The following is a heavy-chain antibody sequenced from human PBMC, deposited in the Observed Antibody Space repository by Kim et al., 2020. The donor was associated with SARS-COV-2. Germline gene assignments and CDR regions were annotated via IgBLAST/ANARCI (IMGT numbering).Heavy chain of an antibody. V-gene: IGHV3-30*01. Sequence: ADAGKXRFTXSRDNSKNTLYLQMNSLRAEDTAVYYWARAYSGXYYSPFDYWGQGTLVTVSS. J-gene: IGHJ4*02. D-gene: IGHD3-10*01. CDR3: ARAYSGXYYSPFDY.